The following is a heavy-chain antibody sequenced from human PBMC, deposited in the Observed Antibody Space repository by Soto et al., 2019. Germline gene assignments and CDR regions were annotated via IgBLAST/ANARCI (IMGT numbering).Heavy chain of an antibody. CDR2: ISSNGGST. CDR1: GFTFSSYA. D-gene: IGHD3-3*01. J-gene: IGHJ3*02. V-gene: IGHV3-64*01. Sequence: GGSLRLSCAASGFTFSSYAMHWVRQAPGKGLENVSAISSNGGSTYYANYVKGRFTISRDNSKKTLYLQMGSLRAEDMAVYYCAREYYDFWSGYYDAFDIWGQGTMVTVSS. CDR3: AREYYDFWSGYYDAFDI.